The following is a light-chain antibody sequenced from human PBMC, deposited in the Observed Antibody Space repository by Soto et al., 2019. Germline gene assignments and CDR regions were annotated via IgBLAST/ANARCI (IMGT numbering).Light chain of an antibody. CDR2: GAS. CDR3: QHYNISPLT. CDR1: QDINSY. J-gene: IGKJ4*01. Sequence: DVQMTQSPSSLSASVGDRVTITCRASQDINSYLAWYQQKPGNAPKSLIYGASSLQTGVPSRFSGSESGTDFTLTISNLQPEDSATYYCQHYNISPLTFGGGTKVEIK. V-gene: IGKV1D-16*01.